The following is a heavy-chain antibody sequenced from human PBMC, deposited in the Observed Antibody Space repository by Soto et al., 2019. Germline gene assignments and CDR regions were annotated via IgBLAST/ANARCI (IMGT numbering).Heavy chain of an antibody. Sequence: GGYLRLSCAASGFIFNEYGMHWVRQAPGKGLEWVAVIWYDGSNKYYADSVKGRFTFSRDNSKNTMSLQMNSLRVEDTAIYYCARWGCSGSNCNLNQRSFDLWGQGTLVTVSS. D-gene: IGHD2-15*01. CDR2: IWYDGSNK. V-gene: IGHV3-33*01. CDR1: GFIFNEYG. J-gene: IGHJ4*02. CDR3: ARWGCSGSNCNLNQRSFDL.